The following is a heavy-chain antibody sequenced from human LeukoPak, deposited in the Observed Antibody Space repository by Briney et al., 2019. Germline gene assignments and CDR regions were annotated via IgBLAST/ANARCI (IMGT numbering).Heavy chain of an antibody. J-gene: IGHJ3*02. CDR3: ARRALYDFWSGSDAFDI. Sequence: PSETLSLTCTVSGGSISSYYWSWIRQPPGKGLEWIGYIYYSGSTNYNPSLKSRVTISVDTSKNQFSLKLSSVTAAVTAVYYCARRALYDFWSGSDAFDIWGQGTMVTVSS. CDR1: GGSISSYY. D-gene: IGHD3-3*01. V-gene: IGHV4-59*08. CDR2: IYYSGST.